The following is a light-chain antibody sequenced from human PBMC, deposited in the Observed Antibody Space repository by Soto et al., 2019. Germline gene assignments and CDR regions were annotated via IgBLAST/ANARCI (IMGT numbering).Light chain of an antibody. CDR1: TSDVGGYNY. V-gene: IGLV2-14*01. J-gene: IGLJ2*01. Sequence: QSALTQPASVSGSPGQSITISCAGITSDVGGYNYFSWYQQHPGQAPKLMSYDVSHRPSGVSDRFSGSKSGNTATLSISGLQAEDEADYYCSTWAISRTLVFGGGTKVTVL. CDR2: DVS. CDR3: STWAISRTLV.